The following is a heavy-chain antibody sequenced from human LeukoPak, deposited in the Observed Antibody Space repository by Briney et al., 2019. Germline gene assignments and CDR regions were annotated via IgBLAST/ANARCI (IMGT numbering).Heavy chain of an antibody. D-gene: IGHD3-10*01. J-gene: IGHJ6*03. CDR2: ISYRGST. V-gene: IGHV4-59*01. CDR1: GGSISSYY. Sequence: PSETLSLTCTVSGGSISSYYWSWIRQPPGKGLEWIGYISYRGSTKYNPSLKSRVTMSVDTSKYQFSLKVSSVTAADTAVYYCARVFDSGSQAYFYYMDVWGKGTTVTISS. CDR3: ARVFDSGSQAYFYYMDV.